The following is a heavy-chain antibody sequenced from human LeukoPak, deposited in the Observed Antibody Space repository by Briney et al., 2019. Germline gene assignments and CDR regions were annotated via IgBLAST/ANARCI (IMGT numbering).Heavy chain of an antibody. CDR3: ARDRIVGAEDDAFHF. CDR2: INPNSGGT. J-gene: IGHJ3*01. CDR1: GYSFINYD. V-gene: IGHV1-18*01. D-gene: IGHD1-26*01. Sequence: ASVKVSCKASGYSFINYDMNWVRQAPGQGLEWTGWINPNSGGTNYAQKVQGRVTMTADTSTSTAFMELRSLRSDDTAVYYCARDRIVGAEDDAFHFWGQGTMVTVSS.